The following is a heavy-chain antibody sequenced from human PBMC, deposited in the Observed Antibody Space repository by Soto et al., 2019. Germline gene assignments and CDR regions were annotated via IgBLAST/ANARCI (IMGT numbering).Heavy chain of an antibody. CDR2: NSAHNGNR. Sequence: QVQLVQSGVEVKKPGASVKVSCKASGYIFTSYGISWVRQAPGQGLEWMGWNSAHNGNRKYAQKLQGRVTMTTDTSTSTAYMELRSLRSDDTAVYYCARDLGGFPDYWGQGTLVTVSS. D-gene: IGHD5-12*01. CDR1: GYIFTSYG. CDR3: ARDLGGFPDY. J-gene: IGHJ4*02. V-gene: IGHV1-18*01.